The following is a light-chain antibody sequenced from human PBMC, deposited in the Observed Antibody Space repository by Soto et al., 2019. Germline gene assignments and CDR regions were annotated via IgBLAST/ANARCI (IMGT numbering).Light chain of an antibody. CDR1: LSLVNSDGNSY. CDR2: KPS. Sequence: DVAMTQSPLSLSVTLGQPASISCTSSLSLVNSDGNSYLNWFHQRPGQSPRRLLYKPSNRDSGVPDRFSGSGSGTDFALKSSRVEAEDVGIYYCMQGRYWPSVGQGTRLEI. CDR3: MQGRYWPS. J-gene: IGKJ2*03. V-gene: IGKV2-30*01.